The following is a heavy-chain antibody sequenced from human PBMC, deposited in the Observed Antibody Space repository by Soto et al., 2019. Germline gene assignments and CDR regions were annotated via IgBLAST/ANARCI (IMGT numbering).Heavy chain of an antibody. D-gene: IGHD6-19*01. CDR1: GFTFSSYE. J-gene: IGHJ6*02. V-gene: IGHV3-48*03. Sequence: GGSLRLSCAASGFTFSSYEMNWVRQAPGKGLEWVSYISSSGSTIYYADSVKGRFTISRDNAKNSLYLQMNSLRAEDTALYYCAKETRGYSSGWGEWDYGMDVWGQGTTVTVSS. CDR3: AKETRGYSSGWGEWDYGMDV. CDR2: ISSSGSTI.